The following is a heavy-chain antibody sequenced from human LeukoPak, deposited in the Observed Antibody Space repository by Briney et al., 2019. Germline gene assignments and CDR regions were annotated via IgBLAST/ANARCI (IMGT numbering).Heavy chain of an antibody. CDR2: IRFDGTNK. CDR3: AKDFSGSGSHFDY. V-gene: IGHV3-30*02. Sequence: GGSLRLSCAASRFTFSNYAMHWVRQAPGRGLEWVAFIRFDGTNKYYGDSVKGRFTISRDNSENTLFLQMNSLTAEDTAVYYCAKDFSGSGSHFDYWGQGTLVTVSS. CDR1: RFTFSNYA. J-gene: IGHJ4*02. D-gene: IGHD3-10*01.